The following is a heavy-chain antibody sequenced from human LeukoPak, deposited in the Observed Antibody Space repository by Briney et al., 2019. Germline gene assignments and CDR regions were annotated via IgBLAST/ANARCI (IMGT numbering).Heavy chain of an antibody. CDR1: GGTFSSYA. V-gene: IGHV1-69*05. J-gene: IGHJ6*03. CDR2: IIPIFGTT. CDR3: ARDFPGRPYYYYYMDV. Sequence: SVKVSCKASGGTFSSYAISWVRQAPGQGLEWMGGIIPIFGTTNYEQKFQGRVTITTDESTSTAYMELSSLRSEDTAVYYCARDFPGRPYYYYYMDVWGKGTMVTVSS. D-gene: IGHD2/OR15-2a*01.